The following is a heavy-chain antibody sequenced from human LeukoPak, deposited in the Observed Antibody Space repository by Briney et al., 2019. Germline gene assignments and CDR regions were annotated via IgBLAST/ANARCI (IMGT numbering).Heavy chain of an antibody. D-gene: IGHD3-10*01. J-gene: IGHJ4*02. V-gene: IGHV3-74*01. CDR2: MNADGSII. Sequence: PGGSLRLSCAASGFTFNTYWMIWVRQVPGKGLVYVSHMNADGSIINYADSVKGRFTISRDNAENTLYLQMDSLRVEDTALYYCGRDNYGSIDYWGQGTLVTVSS. CDR3: GRDNYGSIDY. CDR1: GFTFNTYW.